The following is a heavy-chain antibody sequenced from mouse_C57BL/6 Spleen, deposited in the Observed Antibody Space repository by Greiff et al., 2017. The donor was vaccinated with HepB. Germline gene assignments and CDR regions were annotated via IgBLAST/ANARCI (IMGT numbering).Heavy chain of an antibody. Sequence: VQLQQSGAELARPGASVKLSCKASGYTFTSYGISWVKQRTGQGLEWIGEIYPRSGNTYYNEKFKGKATLTADKSSSTAYMELRSLTSEDSAVYFCARMGLDYSGQGTTLTVSS. D-gene: IGHD4-1*01. CDR3: ARMGLDY. CDR1: GYTFTSYG. CDR2: IYPRSGNT. J-gene: IGHJ2*01. V-gene: IGHV1-81*01.